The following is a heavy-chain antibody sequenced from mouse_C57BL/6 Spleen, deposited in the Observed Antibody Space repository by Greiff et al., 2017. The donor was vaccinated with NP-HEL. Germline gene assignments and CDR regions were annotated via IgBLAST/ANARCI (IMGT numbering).Heavy chain of an antibody. Sequence: QVQLQQPGAELVRPGTSVKLSCKASGYTFTSYWMHWVKQRPGQGLEWIGVIDPSDSYTNYNQKFKGKATLTVDTSSSTAYMQLSSLTSEDSAVYYCARSLTTVFDYWGQGTTLTVSS. J-gene: IGHJ2*01. CDR3: ARSLTTVFDY. CDR2: IDPSDSYT. D-gene: IGHD1-1*01. V-gene: IGHV1-59*01. CDR1: GYTFTSYW.